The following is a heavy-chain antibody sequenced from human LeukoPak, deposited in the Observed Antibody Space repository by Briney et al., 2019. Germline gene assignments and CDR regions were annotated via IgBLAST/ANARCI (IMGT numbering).Heavy chain of an antibody. Sequence: SETPSHTCTVPGGSIRTSNNYSGSIRQPPWKWLEWIGIIYYAVHTYFHPSLKSTATISVDTSKNQFSLKLSSVTAADTAVYYCARQDRLWSGSYQHMMFAFHIWGQGTMVTVSS. D-gene: IGHD1-26*01. CDR3: ARQDRLWSGSYQHMMFAFHI. J-gene: IGHJ3*02. V-gene: IGHV4-39*01. CDR2: IYYAVHT. CDR1: GGSIRTSNNY.